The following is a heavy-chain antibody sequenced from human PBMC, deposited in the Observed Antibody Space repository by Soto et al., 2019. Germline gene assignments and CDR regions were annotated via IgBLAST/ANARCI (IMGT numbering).Heavy chain of an antibody. CDR3: ATLPPRIELAVLPIPT. V-gene: IGHV4-4*02. CDR1: GGSISSTNW. J-gene: IGHJ5*02. Sequence: QVQLRESGPGPVKPSGTLSLSCTVSGGSISSTNWWTWVRQSPGKGLEWIGEIYHTGSTTYNPSLRGRVTMSADTSNNQFSLKLRYVTAADTAMYYCATLPPRIELAVLPIPTWGQGTLVTVSA. D-gene: IGHD2-8*02. CDR2: IYHTGST.